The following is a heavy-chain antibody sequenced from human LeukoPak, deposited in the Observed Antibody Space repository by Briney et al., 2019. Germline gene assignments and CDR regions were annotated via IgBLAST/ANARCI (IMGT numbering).Heavy chain of an antibody. V-gene: IGHV3-74*03. Sequence: GGSLRLSCAASGFTFNRYWMHWVRQAPGMGLVWVSRISPDGNSATYADSVKGRFTISRDNAKNTLYLQMNSLRAEDSAVYYCVSLDGVYYYHMDVWGQGTTVIVSS. CDR1: GFTFNRYW. CDR3: VSLDGVYYYHMDV. CDR2: ISPDGNSA. D-gene: IGHD3/OR15-3a*01. J-gene: IGHJ6*02.